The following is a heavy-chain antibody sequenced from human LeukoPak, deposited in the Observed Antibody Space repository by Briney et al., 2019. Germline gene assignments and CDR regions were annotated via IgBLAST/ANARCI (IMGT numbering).Heavy chain of an antibody. J-gene: IGHJ2*01. CDR1: GFMFNDYA. Sequence: GRSLRLSCAPSGFMFNDYALHWVRQAPGKGLKWVSSISWNSGNMYYVDSVKGRFTISRDNAKNSLPLQMNSLKPEDTALYYCAKGPGLGAGKRYLDLWGRGTLVIVSS. D-gene: IGHD6-13*01. CDR3: AKGPGLGAGKRYLDL. CDR2: ISWNSGNM. V-gene: IGHV3-9*01.